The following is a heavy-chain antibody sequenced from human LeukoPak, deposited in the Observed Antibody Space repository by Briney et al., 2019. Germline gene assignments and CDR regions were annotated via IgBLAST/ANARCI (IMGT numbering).Heavy chain of an antibody. CDR2: IYAGGYT. CDR1: GFTVSNNY. D-gene: IGHD2-8*02. Sequence: GGSLRLSCAASGFTVSNNYMSWVRQAPGKGLEWVSIIYAGGYTYYADSVKDRFTISRDNSKNTLYLQMNSLTAEDTAVYYCARNGPGGYYFDFWGQGTLLTVSS. CDR3: ARNGPGGYYFDF. J-gene: IGHJ4*02. V-gene: IGHV3-66*01.